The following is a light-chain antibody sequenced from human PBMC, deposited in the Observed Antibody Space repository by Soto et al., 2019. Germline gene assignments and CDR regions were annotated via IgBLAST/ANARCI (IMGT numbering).Light chain of an antibody. CDR3: QLYVTSPEWT. Sequence: IVLTQSPGTLSLSPGERATLSCRASQSVSSSYLAWYQQKPGQAPRLLIYGASSRATGIPDRFSGSGSGTDFTLTISRLEPEDFGVYYCQLYVTSPEWTFGQGTKVDIK. J-gene: IGKJ1*01. CDR2: GAS. CDR1: QSVSSSY. V-gene: IGKV3-20*01.